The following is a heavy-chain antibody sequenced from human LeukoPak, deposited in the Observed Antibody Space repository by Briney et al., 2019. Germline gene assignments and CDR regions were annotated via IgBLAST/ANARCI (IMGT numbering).Heavy chain of an antibody. CDR3: ARAHPYGSGGYCFDY. CDR2: IYYTGST. CDR1: GVSVTSDHYY. J-gene: IGHJ4*02. Sequence: ASQTLSLTCTVSGVSVTSDHYYWVWARQHPGQGLEWIGYIYYTGSTSYNPSLKSRVTTSVDTSKNQFSLKLSSVTAADTAVYYCARAHPYGSGGYCFDYWDQGTLVTVSS. V-gene: IGHV4-31*03. D-gene: IGHD3-10*01.